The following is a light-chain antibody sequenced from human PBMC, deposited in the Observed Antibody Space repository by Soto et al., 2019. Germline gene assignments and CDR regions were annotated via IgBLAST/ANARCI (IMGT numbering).Light chain of an antibody. CDR2: GAS. CDR3: QQRTDWPMT. J-gene: IGKJ5*01. Sequence: EIVLTQSPATLSLSPGESATLSCRASQSVSSYLAWYQQRPGQAPRLLIYGASNRATGIPARFSGSGSGTDFTLTISSREAEDFAVYYCQQRTDWPMTFGQGTRLEIK. CDR1: QSVSSY. V-gene: IGKV3-11*01.